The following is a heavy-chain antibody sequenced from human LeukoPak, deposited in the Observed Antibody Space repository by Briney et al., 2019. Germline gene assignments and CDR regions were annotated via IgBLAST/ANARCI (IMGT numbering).Heavy chain of an antibody. CDR3: AHYDSSGYILSGYFDL. CDR2: IYYSGST. CDR1: GGSISSGDYY. D-gene: IGHD3-22*01. J-gene: IGHJ2*01. Sequence: PSETLSLTCTVSGGSISSGDYYWRWIRQPPGKGLEWIVYIYYSGSTYYNPSLKSRVTISVDTSKNQFSLKLSSVTAADTAVYYCAHYDSSGYILSGYFDLWGRGTLVTVSS. V-gene: IGHV4-30-4*01.